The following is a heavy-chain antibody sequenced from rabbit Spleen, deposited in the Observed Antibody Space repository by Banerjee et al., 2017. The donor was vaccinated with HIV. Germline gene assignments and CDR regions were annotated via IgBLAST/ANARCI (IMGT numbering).Heavy chain of an antibody. CDR3: VRDQAGDADAGPYYLNL. J-gene: IGHJ4*01. CDR2: MNVVTGKA. D-gene: IGHD6-1*01. CDR1: GFPFSDKAV. Sequence: QEQLEESGGGLVKPEGSLTLTCKASGFPFSDKAVMCWVRQAPGKGLEWIACMNVVTGKAVYATWAKDRFTFSKTSSTTVTLQMTSLTAADTATYFCVRDQAGDADAGPYYLNLWGPGTLVTVS. V-gene: IGHV1S45*01.